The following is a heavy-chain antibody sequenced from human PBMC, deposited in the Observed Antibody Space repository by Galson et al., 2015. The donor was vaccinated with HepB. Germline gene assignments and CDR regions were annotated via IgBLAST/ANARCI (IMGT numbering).Heavy chain of an antibody. CDR3: ASRIAAAFGSFDY. D-gene: IGHD6-13*01. CDR1: GFTFSDYY. V-gene: IGHV3-11*03. Sequence: SLRLSCAASGFTFSDYYMSWIRQAPGKGLEWVSYISSSSSYTNYADSVKGRFTISRDNAKNSLYLQMNSLRAEDTAVYYCASRIAAAFGSFDYWGQGTLVTVSS. CDR2: ISSSSSYT. J-gene: IGHJ4*02.